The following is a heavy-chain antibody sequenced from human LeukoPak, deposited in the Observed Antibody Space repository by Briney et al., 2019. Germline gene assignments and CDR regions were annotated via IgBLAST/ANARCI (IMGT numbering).Heavy chain of an antibody. CDR2: IYYSGST. J-gene: IGHJ4*02. CDR3: ARGSRGYTYG. D-gene: IGHD5-18*01. CDR1: GFTVSNNY. V-gene: IGHV4-59*02. Sequence: GSLRLSCAASGFTVSNNYMSWIRQPPGKGLEWIGYIYYSGSTNYNPSLKSRVTISVDTSKNQFSLKLSSVTAADTAVYYCARGSRGYTYGWGQGTLVTVSS.